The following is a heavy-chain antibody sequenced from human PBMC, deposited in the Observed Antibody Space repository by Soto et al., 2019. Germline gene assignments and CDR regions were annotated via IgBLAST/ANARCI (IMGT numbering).Heavy chain of an antibody. V-gene: IGHV3-23*01. D-gene: IGHD5-12*01. CDR3: AKGSRSKMATMGDYFDY. CDR2: ISGSGGST. CDR1: GFTFSSYA. Sequence: GGSLRLSCAASGFTFSSYAMSWVRQAPGKGLEWVSAISGSGGSTYYADSVKGRFTISRDNSKNTLYLQMNSLRAEDTAVYYCAKGSRSKMATMGDYFDYWGQGTLVTVSS. J-gene: IGHJ4*02.